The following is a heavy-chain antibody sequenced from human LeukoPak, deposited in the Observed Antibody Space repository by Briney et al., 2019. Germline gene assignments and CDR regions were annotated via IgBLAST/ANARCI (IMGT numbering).Heavy chain of an antibody. D-gene: IGHD6-19*01. CDR1: GGSFSGYY. J-gene: IGHJ3*02. Sequence: SETLSLTCAVYGGSFSGYYWGWIRQPPGKGLEWIGSIYYSGSTYYNPSLKSRVTISVDTSKNQCSLRLSSVTAADTAVYYCARRGAGGRAFDIWGQGTMVTVSS. CDR2: IYYSGST. CDR3: ARRGAGGRAFDI. V-gene: IGHV4-39*01.